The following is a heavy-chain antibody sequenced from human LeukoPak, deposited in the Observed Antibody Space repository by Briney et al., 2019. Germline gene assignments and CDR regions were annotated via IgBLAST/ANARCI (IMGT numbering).Heavy chain of an antibody. V-gene: IGHV4-4*07. Sequence: PSETLSLTCTVSGGSISSYYWSWIRQPAGKGLEWIGRIYTSGSTNYNPSLKSRVTMSVDTSKNQFSLKLSSVTAADTAVYYCARDCDILTGSGEWFDPWGQGTLVTVSS. CDR3: ARDCDILTGSGEWFDP. CDR1: GGSISSYY. D-gene: IGHD3-9*01. CDR2: IYTSGST. J-gene: IGHJ5*02.